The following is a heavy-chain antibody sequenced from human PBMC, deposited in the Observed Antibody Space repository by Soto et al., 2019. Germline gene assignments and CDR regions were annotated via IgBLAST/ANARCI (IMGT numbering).Heavy chain of an antibody. CDR1: GFTFSSYG. D-gene: IGHD5-12*01. J-gene: IGHJ6*03. CDR3: ARGDIVATNYYYYYMDV. Sequence: GGSLRLSCAASGFTFSSYGMHWVRQAPGKGLEWVAVIWYDGSNKYYADSVKGRFTISRDNSKNTLYLQMNSLRAEDTAVYYCARGDIVATNYYYYYMDVWGKGTTVTVSS. CDR2: IWYDGSNK. V-gene: IGHV3-33*01.